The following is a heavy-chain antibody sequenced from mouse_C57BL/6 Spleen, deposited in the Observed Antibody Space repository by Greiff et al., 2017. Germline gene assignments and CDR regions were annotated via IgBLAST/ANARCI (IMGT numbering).Heavy chain of an antibody. Sequence: QVQLQQSGAELVKPGASVKISCKASGYAFSSYWMNWVKQRPGKGLEWIGQIYPGDGDTNYNGKFKGKATLTADKSSSTAYMQLSSLTSEDSAVYFCARALLLQSHFDYWGKGTTLTVSS. V-gene: IGHV1-80*01. CDR3: ARALLLQSHFDY. CDR1: GYAFSSYW. J-gene: IGHJ2*01. CDR2: IYPGDGDT. D-gene: IGHD1-1*01.